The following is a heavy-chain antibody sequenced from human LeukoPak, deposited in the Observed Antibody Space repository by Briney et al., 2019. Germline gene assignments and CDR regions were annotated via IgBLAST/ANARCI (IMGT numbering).Heavy chain of an antibody. CDR1: GDSVSSNSAA. J-gene: IGHJ6*02. CDR2: TYYRSKWYN. D-gene: IGHD3-10*01. CDR3: ARDRVCQDTMVRGVWYYGMDV. Sequence: SQTLSLTCAMSGDSVSSNSAAWNWIRQSPSRGLEWLGRTYYRSKWYNDYAVSVKSRITINPDTSKNQFSLQLNSVTPEDTAVYYCARDRVCQDTMVRGVWYYGMDVWGQGTTVTVSS. V-gene: IGHV6-1*01.